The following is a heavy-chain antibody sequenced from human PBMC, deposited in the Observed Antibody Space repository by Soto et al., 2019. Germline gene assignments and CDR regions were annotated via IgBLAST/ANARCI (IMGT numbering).Heavy chain of an antibody. CDR1: GFTFSSYG. Sequence: GGSLRLSCAASGFTFSSYGMHWVRQAPGKGLEWVAVISYDGSNKYYADSVKGRFTISRDNSKNTLYLQMNSLRAEDTAVYYCARDNIVVVVAATIPIGYWGQGTLVTVSS. V-gene: IGHV3-30*03. CDR2: ISYDGSNK. CDR3: ARDNIVVVVAATIPIGY. J-gene: IGHJ4*02. D-gene: IGHD2-15*01.